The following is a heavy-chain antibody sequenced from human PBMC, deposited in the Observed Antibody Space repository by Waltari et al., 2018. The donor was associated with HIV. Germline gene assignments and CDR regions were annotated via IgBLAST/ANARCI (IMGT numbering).Heavy chain of an antibody. D-gene: IGHD3-16*01. J-gene: IGHJ4*02. CDR1: GGTFNNYA. V-gene: IGHV1-69*06. CDR3: ASFWGSGNSPPPFTMTNFDY. CDR2: IIPISGTS. Sequence: QVQLVQSGTELKKPGSSVKVSCKASGGTFNNYAINWVRQAPGQGLEWMGQIIPISGTSADSQKFQKRLTLTGDKSTRTAYMELSSLRSDDTALYYCASFWGSGNSPPPFTMTNFDYWGQGTLVTVSS.